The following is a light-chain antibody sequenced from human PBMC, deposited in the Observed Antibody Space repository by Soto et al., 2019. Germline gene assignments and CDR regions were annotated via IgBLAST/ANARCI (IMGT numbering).Light chain of an antibody. J-gene: IGKJ1*01. V-gene: IGKV3-20*01. Sequence: EIVLTQSPGTLSLSPGERATLSCRAGQSVSSNYLAWYQQKPGQAPRLLIYGASSRATGIPDRFSGSGSGTDFTLTISRLEPEDFAVYYCQQYATSPPYTFGQGTKVEIK. CDR3: QQYATSPPYT. CDR1: QSVSSNY. CDR2: GAS.